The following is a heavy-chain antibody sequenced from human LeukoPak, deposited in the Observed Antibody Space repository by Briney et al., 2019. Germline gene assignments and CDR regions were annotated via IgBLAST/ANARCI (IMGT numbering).Heavy chain of an antibody. J-gene: IGHJ5*02. CDR2: INPNSGST. CDR1: GYTFTGYY. CDR3: ARSRPASDIVVVVAATRWFDP. D-gene: IGHD2-15*01. Sequence: ASVKVPCKASGYTFTGYYMHWVRQAPGQGLEWMGRINPNSGSTNYAQKFQGRVTMTRDTSISTAYMELSRLRSDDTAVYYCARSRPASDIVVVVAATRWFDPWGQGTLVTVSS. V-gene: IGHV1-2*06.